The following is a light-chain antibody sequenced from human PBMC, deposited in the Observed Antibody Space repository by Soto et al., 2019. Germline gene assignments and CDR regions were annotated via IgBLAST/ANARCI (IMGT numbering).Light chain of an antibody. CDR3: SSYTSISTRV. CDR2: EVS. CDR1: SSVVGAYDY. J-gene: IGLJ1*01. V-gene: IGLV2-14*03. Sequence: QSVLTQPASVSGSPGQSITISCTGTSSVVGAYDYVSWYQQHPDKAPKLMIYEVSNRPSGVSNRFSGSKSVNTATLTISGLQAEDEADYYCSSYTSISTRVFGTGTKVTV.